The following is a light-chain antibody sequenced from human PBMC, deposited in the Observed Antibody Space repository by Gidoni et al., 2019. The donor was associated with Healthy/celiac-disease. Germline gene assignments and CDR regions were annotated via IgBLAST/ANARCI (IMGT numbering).Light chain of an antibody. Sequence: DLVIPHSPSSLAVSLGEMATINCKSSQSVLYSSNNKNYLAWSQQKPGQPPNLLIYWASTRESGVPDRFRGSGYGTDFTLTISSLQAEDVAVYYCQQYYSTPAGGTFGQXTKLEIK. J-gene: IGKJ2*01. CDR3: QQYYSTPAGGT. CDR2: WAS. V-gene: IGKV4-1*01. CDR1: QSVLYSSNNKNY.